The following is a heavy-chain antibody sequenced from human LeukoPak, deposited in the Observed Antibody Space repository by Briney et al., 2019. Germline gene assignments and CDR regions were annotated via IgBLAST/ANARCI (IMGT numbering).Heavy chain of an antibody. Sequence: PGGSLRLSCAASGFTFSSYAMSWVHQAPGKGLEWVSAISGSGGSTYYADSVKGRFTISRDNSKNTLYLQMNSLRAEDTAVYYCAKETTVVTSNGMDVWGQGITVTVSS. CDR1: GFTFSSYA. D-gene: IGHD4-23*01. CDR3: AKETTVVTSNGMDV. CDR2: ISGSGGST. V-gene: IGHV3-23*01. J-gene: IGHJ6*02.